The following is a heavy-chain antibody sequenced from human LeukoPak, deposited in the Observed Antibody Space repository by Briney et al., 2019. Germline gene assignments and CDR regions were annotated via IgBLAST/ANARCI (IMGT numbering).Heavy chain of an antibody. V-gene: IGHV3-15*01. J-gene: IGHJ4*02. Sequence: GGSLRLSCAASGFTFSEALMTWVRQAPGKGLEWVGHIKSKAAGETIAYAAPVKGRFTISRDDSEHTLYLQLNSLKTEDTAVYYCVARGIWGQGTLVTVSS. CDR1: GFTFSEAL. D-gene: IGHD5-12*01. CDR3: VARGI. CDR2: IKSKAAGETI.